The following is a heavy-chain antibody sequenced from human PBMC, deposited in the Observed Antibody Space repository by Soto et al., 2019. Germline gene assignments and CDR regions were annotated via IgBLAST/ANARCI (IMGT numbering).Heavy chain of an antibody. D-gene: IGHD3-16*01. J-gene: IGHJ3*02. Sequence: GGSLRLSCEASGFSFNRHGIHWVRQAPGKGLEWLAVISYDGSNQDYADSVKGRFSISRDNSKNTLYLQMNSLRAEDTAVYYCAKGYYDYVWGSYWDADAFDIWGQGTMVTVSS. V-gene: IGHV3-30-3*01. CDR1: GFSFNRHG. CDR2: ISYDGSNQ. CDR3: AKGYYDYVWGSYWDADAFDI.